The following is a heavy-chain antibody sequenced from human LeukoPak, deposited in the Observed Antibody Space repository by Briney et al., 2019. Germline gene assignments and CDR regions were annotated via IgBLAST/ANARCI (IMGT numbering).Heavy chain of an antibody. CDR1: GGSISSYY. CDR3: ARSGYSSGWYTSFDY. J-gene: IGHJ4*02. V-gene: IGHV4-59*01. CDR2: IHYSGST. Sequence: SETLSLTCTVSGGSISSYYWSWIRQPPGKGLEWIGYIHYSGSTSYNPSLKSRVTISVDTSKNQFSPKLSSVTAADTAVHYCARSGYSSGWYTSFDYWGQGTLVTVSS. D-gene: IGHD6-19*01.